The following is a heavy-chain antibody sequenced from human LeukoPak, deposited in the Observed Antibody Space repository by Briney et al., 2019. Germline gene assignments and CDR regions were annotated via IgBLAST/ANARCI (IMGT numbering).Heavy chain of an antibody. Sequence: GRSLRLSCAASGFTFGSYGMHWVRQAPGKGLEWVAVISYDGSNKYYADSVKGRFTISRDNSKNTLYLQMNSLRAEDTAVYYCATDGGDDYGGYYYYYGMDVWGQGTTVTVSS. CDR2: ISYDGSNK. V-gene: IGHV3-30*03. J-gene: IGHJ6*02. CDR1: GFTFGSYG. D-gene: IGHD4-17*01. CDR3: ATDGGDDYGGYYYYYGMDV.